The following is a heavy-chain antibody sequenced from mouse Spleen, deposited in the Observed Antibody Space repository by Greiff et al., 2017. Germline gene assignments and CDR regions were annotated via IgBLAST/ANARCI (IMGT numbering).Heavy chain of an antibody. Sequence: EVLLVESGGGLVQPGGSRKLSCAASGFTFSSFGMHWVRQAPAKGLEWVAYISSGSSTIYYADTVKGRFTISRDNPKNTLFLQMTSLRSEETAMYYCSRSIYGNYGAYWGQGTRVTVSA. V-gene: IGHV5-17*02. CDR2: ISSGSSTI. CDR1: GFTFSSFG. CDR3: SRSIYGNYGAY. J-gene: IGHJ3*01. D-gene: IGHD2-1*01.